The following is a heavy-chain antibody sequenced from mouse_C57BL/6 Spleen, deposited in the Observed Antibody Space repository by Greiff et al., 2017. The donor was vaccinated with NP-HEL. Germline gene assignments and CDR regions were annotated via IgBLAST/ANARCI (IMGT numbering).Heavy chain of an antibody. V-gene: IGHV7-3*01. CDR2: IRNKANGYTT. CDR1: GFTFTDYY. CDR3: ARLVATGAMDY. J-gene: IGHJ4*01. D-gene: IGHD1-1*01. Sequence: EVKLMESGGGLVQPGGSLSLSCAASGFTFTDYYMSWVRQPPGKALEWLGFIRNKANGYTTEYSASVKGRFTISRDNSQSILYLQMNALRAEDSATYYCARLVATGAMDYWGQGTSVTVSS.